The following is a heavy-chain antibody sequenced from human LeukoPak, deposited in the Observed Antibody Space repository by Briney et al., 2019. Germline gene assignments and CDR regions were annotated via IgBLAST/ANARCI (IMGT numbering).Heavy chain of an antibody. CDR2: INPDNGVT. CDR3: ARGAGVRGSPSFDY. D-gene: IGHD3-16*01. CDR1: GYTITSNY. J-gene: IGHJ4*02. V-gene: IGHV1-2*07. Sequence: ASVKVSCKASGYTITSNYIHWVRPAPGQGLEWMGWINPDNGVTIYTTKFQGRVSITRDTAINTVYMRRSGPTSDDTAVYYCARGAGVRGSPSFDYWGQGTLVTVSS.